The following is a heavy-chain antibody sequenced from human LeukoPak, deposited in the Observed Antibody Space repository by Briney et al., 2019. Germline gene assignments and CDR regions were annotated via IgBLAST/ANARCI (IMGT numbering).Heavy chain of an antibody. CDR1: GGTFSSYA. V-gene: IGHV1-18*01. CDR3: ASANDEVGAPPRHYNYYGMDV. D-gene: IGHD1-26*01. J-gene: IGHJ6*02. CDR2: ISAYNGNT. Sequence: GASVKVSCKASGGTFSSYAISWVRQAPGQGLEWMGWISAYNGNTNYAQKLQGRVTMTTDTSTSTAYMELRSLRSDDTAVYYCASANDEVGAPPRHYNYYGMDVWGQGTTVTVSS.